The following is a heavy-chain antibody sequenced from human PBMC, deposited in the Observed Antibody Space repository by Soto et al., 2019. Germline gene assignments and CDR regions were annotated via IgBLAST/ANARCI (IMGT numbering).Heavy chain of an antibody. CDR3: AREITFGDKKNNYMDV. CDR2: IWSDGSNQ. J-gene: IGHJ6*03. V-gene: IGHV3-33*01. D-gene: IGHD3-16*01. Sequence: GGSLRLSCAASACTFIRHGMHWVLQAPGKGLQWVGVIWSDGSNQRYAESVRGRFTISRDNSKNTLYLQMNSLRAEDTAVYYCAREITFGDKKNNYMDVWGPGTTVTVAS. CDR1: ACTFIRHG.